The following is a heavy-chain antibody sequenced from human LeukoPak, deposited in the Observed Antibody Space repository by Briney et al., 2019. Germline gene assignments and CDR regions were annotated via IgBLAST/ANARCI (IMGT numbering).Heavy chain of an antibody. CDR1: GFTFSSYA. CDR3: ARAGNYYGDYDF. CDR2: ISGSGSIT. Sequence: PGGSLRLSCAASGFTFSSYAMSWVRQAPGKGLEWVSTISGSGSITYYADSVQGRFTISRDNSRNTLYLQMNSLRADDSAVYYCARAGNYYGDYDFWGQGTLVTVFS. D-gene: IGHD4-17*01. V-gene: IGHV3-23*01. J-gene: IGHJ4*02.